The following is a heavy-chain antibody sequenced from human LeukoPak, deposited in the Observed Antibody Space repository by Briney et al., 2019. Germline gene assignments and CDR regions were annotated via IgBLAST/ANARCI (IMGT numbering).Heavy chain of an antibody. CDR1: GYTFTSYD. D-gene: IGHD3-10*01. J-gene: IGHJ5*02. CDR3: ARGRGWYGELLNNWFDP. Sequence: ASVKVSCKASGYTFTSYDINWVRQAPGQGLEWMGWMNPSSGNTSYAQKFQGRVTITRNTSISTAYMELSSLRSEDTAVYYCARGRGWYGELLNNWFDPWGQGTLVTVSS. CDR2: MNPSSGNT. V-gene: IGHV1-8*03.